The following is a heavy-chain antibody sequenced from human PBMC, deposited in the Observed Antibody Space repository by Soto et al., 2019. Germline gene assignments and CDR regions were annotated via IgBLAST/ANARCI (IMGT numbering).Heavy chain of an antibody. CDR2: MFYSGST. D-gene: IGHD3-16*02. J-gene: IGHJ3*02. CDR1: GGSISTSNYY. V-gene: IGHV4-39*01. CDR3: ARQSIPIGEVIARDGFDI. Sequence: QLQLQESGPGLVKPSETLSLTCSVSGGSISTSNYYWAWIRQPPGKGLEWIGSMFYSGSTDYNPSLKCRVTIAADTSKTQYSLKLSSVTAADTAVYYCARQSIPIGEVIARDGFDIWGQGTMVTVSS.